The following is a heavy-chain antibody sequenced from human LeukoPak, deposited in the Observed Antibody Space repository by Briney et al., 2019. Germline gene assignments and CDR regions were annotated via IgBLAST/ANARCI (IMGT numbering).Heavy chain of an antibody. CDR1: GFTFSNAW. D-gene: IGHD6-13*01. V-gene: IGHV3-74*01. CDR3: ARDNWAGYSSSWYPDAFDI. Sequence: GGSLRLSCAASGFTFSNAWMNWVRQAPGKGLEWVGRINRDGSSTGYADSVKGRFAISRDNAKNTLYLQMNSLRAEDTAVYYCARDNWAGYSSSWYPDAFDIWGQGTMVTVSS. J-gene: IGHJ3*02. CDR2: INRDGSST.